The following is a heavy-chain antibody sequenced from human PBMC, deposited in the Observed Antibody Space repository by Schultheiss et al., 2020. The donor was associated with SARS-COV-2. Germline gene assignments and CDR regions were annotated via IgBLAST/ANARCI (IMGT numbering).Heavy chain of an antibody. V-gene: IGHV1-2*06. J-gene: IGHJ4*02. D-gene: IGHD3-22*01. Sequence: ASVKVSCKASGYTFTGYYMHWVRQAPGQGLEWMGRINPNSGGTNYAQKFQGRVTITRDMSTSTAYMELSSLRSEDTAVYYCAATDSSGYYPYYFDYWGQGALVTVSS. CDR2: INPNSGGT. CDR1: GYTFTGYY. CDR3: AATDSSGYYPYYFDY.